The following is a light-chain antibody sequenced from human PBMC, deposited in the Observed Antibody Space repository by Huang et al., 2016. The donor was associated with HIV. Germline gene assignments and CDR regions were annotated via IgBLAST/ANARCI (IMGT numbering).Light chain of an antibody. J-gene: IGKJ3*01. Sequence: DIVMTQSPDSLAVSLGERATINCKSSQSILYSSTDKSYLAWYHQNPGQPPKLLIYWASTRESGVPDRFSGSGSGTDFTLTISSLQAEDVAVYYCQQYYSSPFTFGPGTKVDIK. CDR2: WAS. V-gene: IGKV4-1*01. CDR1: QSILYSSTDKSY. CDR3: QQYYSSPFT.